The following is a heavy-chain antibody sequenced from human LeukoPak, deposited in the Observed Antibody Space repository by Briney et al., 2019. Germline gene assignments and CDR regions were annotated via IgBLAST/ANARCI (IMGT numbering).Heavy chain of an antibody. D-gene: IGHD3-10*01. J-gene: IGHJ4*02. CDR2: IRGDGSQK. CDR3: ARDYSVSGSHDY. Sequence: GGSLRLSCAASGLTFSSYWMSWVRQAPGKGLEWVANIRGDGSQKYYVDSVKGRFTISRDYGKNSLYLQMNSLIDADTAVYYCARDYSVSGSHDYWGQGTLVTVSS. V-gene: IGHV3-7*04. CDR1: GLTFSSYW.